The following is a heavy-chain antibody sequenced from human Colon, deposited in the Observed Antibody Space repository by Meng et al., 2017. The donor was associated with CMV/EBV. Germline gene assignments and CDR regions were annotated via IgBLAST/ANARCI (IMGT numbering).Heavy chain of an antibody. CDR3: AKDNYGSRNFYGAFDY. Sequence: GFTFSTYGMHWVRQAPGKGLEWVAAISSDGSDEYYAGSVKGRLTISRDNSKNTLYLHMNSLRAEDTAVYYCAKDNYGSRNFYGAFDYWGQGSLVTVSS. CDR2: ISSDGSDE. CDR1: GFTFSTYG. D-gene: IGHD3-10*01. V-gene: IGHV3-30*18. J-gene: IGHJ4*02.